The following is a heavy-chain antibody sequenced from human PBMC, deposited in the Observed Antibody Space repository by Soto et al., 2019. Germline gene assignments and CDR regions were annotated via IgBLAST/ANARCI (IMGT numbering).Heavy chain of an antibody. CDR1: GGTFSSYA. J-gene: IGHJ4*02. CDR3: ARGTPYYDSSGYYPTYFDY. CDR2: IIPIFGTA. V-gene: IGHV1-69*13. D-gene: IGHD3-22*01. Sequence: ASVKVSCKASGGTFSSYAISWVRQAPGQGLEWMGGIIPIFGTANYAQKFQGRVTITADESTSTAYMELSSLRSEDTAVYYCARGTPYYDSSGYYPTYFDYWGQGTLVTVSS.